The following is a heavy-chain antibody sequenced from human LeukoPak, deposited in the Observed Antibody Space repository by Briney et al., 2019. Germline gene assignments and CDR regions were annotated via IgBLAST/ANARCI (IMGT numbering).Heavy chain of an antibody. CDR3: ATEVEQWLVRT. J-gene: IGHJ4*02. V-gene: IGHV4-38-2*01. CDR1: GYSISSGYY. CDR2: IYHSGRT. D-gene: IGHD6-19*01. Sequence: SETLSLTCGVSGYSISSGYYWGWIRQPPGKGLEWIGSIYHSGRTYYNPSLKSRVTISVDTSKNQFSLKLTSVTAADTAVYYCATEVEQWLVRTWGQGTLVTVSS.